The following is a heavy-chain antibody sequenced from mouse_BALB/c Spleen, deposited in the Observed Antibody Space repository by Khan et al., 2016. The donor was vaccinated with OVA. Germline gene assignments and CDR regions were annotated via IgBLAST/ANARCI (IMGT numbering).Heavy chain of an antibody. V-gene: IGHV2-6*02. Sequence: QVQLNESGPGLVAPSQSLSITCTVSGFSFTTYGVHWVRQPPGKGLEWLVVIWSDGSTNYNSVPNSRLSISKDNSTSQVFFKMNSLQTDDTAVYYGARWVDGYSCLYAMDYWGQGTSVTVSS. CDR3: ARWVDGYSCLYAMDY. CDR2: IWSDGST. J-gene: IGHJ4*01. CDR1: GFSFTTYG. D-gene: IGHD2-3*01.